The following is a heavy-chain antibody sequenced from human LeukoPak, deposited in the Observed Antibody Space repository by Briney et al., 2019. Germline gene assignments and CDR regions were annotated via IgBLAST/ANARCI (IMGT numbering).Heavy chain of an antibody. J-gene: IGHJ4*02. Sequence: ASVKVSCKASGYTFTGYYMHWVRQAPGQGLEWMGWINPNSGGTNYAQKFQGRVTITTDESTSTAYMELSSLRSEDTAVYYCARDLGGSSGYWGQGTLVTVSS. CDR1: GYTFTGYY. CDR3: ARDLGGSSGY. V-gene: IGHV1-2*02. CDR2: INPNSGGT. D-gene: IGHD2-15*01.